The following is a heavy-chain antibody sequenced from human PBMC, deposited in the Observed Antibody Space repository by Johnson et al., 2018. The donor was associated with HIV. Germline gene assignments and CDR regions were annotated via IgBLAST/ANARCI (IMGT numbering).Heavy chain of an antibody. D-gene: IGHD1-26*01. J-gene: IGHJ3*02. CDR2: IWYDGSNK. V-gene: IGHV3-30*18. Sequence: QEQLVESGGGVVRPGKSLRLSCAASGFTFSSYGMHWVRQAPGKGLEWVAVIWYDGSNKYYADSVKGRFNISRANSKNTLYLQMNSLSAEDTDVYYCAKDVGGWELVLDAFDIWGQGTMVTVSS. CDR1: GFTFSSYG. CDR3: AKDVGGWELVLDAFDI.